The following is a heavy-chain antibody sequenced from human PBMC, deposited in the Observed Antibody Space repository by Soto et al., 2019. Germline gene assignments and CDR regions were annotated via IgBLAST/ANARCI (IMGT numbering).Heavy chain of an antibody. Sequence: EVQLVESGGGLVQPGGSLRLSCAASGFTFTNYWMHWVRQAPGKGLQWVARVDGEGSGTSYADSVKGRLTISRDNAKNTLSLQMNSLRADDTAVYYCGSVFEHWGWGTLVTVSS. D-gene: IGHD1-26*01. CDR1: GFTFTNYW. V-gene: IGHV3-74*01. J-gene: IGHJ4*02. CDR3: GSVFEH. CDR2: VDGEGSGT.